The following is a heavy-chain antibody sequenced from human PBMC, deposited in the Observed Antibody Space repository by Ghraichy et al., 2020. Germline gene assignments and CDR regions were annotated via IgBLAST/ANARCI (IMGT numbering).Heavy chain of an antibody. V-gene: IGHV4-38-2*01. D-gene: IGHD2-8*01. J-gene: IGHJ4*02. CDR3: ARQRAQKGEWAFDY. Sequence: SETLSLTCFLSGDSITSVYYWGWFRQPPGKGLEWIVSDRLVSDPQSRMTHYNPSLKSRVTMSIDTSRNLFSLKLSSVTAADTAVYYCARQRAQKGEWAFDYWGQGTLVTVSS. CDR1: GDSITSVYY. CDR2: DRLVSDPQSRMT.